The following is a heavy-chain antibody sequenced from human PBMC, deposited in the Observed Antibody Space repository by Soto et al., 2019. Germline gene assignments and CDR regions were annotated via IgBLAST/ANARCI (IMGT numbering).Heavy chain of an antibody. D-gene: IGHD5-18*01. CDR3: ARRKVQGYKYGYYFDD. J-gene: IGHJ4*02. CDR1: GYSFTSYW. V-gene: IGHV5-51*01. CDR2: IYHGDSDT. Sequence: GESLKISCKGSGYSFTSYWIGWVRQMPGKGLEWMGIIYHGDSDTRYSPSFQGQVTISADKSISTAYLQWSSLKASDTAMYYCARRKVQGYKYGYYFDDCGQGSLVTVYS.